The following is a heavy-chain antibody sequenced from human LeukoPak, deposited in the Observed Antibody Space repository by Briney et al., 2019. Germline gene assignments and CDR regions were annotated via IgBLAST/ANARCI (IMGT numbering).Heavy chain of an antibody. V-gene: IGHV4-61*02. D-gene: IGHD6-19*01. CDR3: ARPAEAGYFYAFDF. J-gene: IGHJ3*01. CDR1: GGSISSGSYY. CDR2: IYTSGST. Sequence: SETLSITCTVSGGSISSGSYYWSWIRQSAGKGLEWVGRIYTSGSTNYNPSLKSRVTISVDTSKNQFSLKLSSVTAADTAVYYCARPAEAGYFYAFDFWGQGTMVTVSS.